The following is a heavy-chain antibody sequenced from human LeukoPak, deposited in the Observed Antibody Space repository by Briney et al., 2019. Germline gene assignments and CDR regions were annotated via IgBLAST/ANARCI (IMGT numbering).Heavy chain of an antibody. CDR1: GGSISIYY. D-gene: IGHD3-16*02. CDR2: IYYSGST. Sequence: SETLSLTCTVSGGSISIYYWSWIRQPPGKGLEWIGYIYYSGSTNYNPSLKSRVTISVDTSKNQFSLKLSSVTAADTAVYYCARRMEWGSYRPSLWFDPWGQGTLVTVSS. CDR3: ARRMEWGSYRPSLWFDP. V-gene: IGHV4-59*08. J-gene: IGHJ5*02.